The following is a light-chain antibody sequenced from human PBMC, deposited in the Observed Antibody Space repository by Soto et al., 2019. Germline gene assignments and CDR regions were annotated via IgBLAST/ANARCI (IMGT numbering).Light chain of an antibody. CDR1: SSNIGSHD. CDR2: RND. V-gene: IGLV1-47*02. CDR3: AAWDDSLSGRV. J-gene: IGLJ2*01. Sequence: QSVLTQPPSASGTPGQRVTISCSGTSSNIGSHDVYWYQQLPGTAPKVLIYRNDQRPSGVPDRFSGSKSGTSASLAISDLQSEDEADYYCAAWDDSLSGRVFGGGTKLTVL.